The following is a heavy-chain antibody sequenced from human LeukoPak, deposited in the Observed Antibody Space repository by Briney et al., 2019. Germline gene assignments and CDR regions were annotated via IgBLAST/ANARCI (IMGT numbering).Heavy chain of an antibody. J-gene: IGHJ6*03. CDR3: ARVWIHDAYYYMDV. CDR1: GYTFAAYY. V-gene: IGHV1-2*02. CDR2: INPNSGGT. D-gene: IGHD5-18*01. Sequence: ASVKVSCKASGYTFAAYYMYWVRQAPGQGLEWMGWINPNSGGTNYAQKFQGRVTVTRDTSISTAYMELSRLRSDDTAVYYCARVWIHDAYYYMDVWGKGTTVTISS.